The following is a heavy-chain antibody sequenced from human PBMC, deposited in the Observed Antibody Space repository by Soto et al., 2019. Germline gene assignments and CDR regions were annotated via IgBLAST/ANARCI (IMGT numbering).Heavy chain of an antibody. Sequence: ASLKVSCKASGYTFTSYAMHWVRQAPGQRLEWMGWINAGNGNTKYSQKFQGRVTITRDTSASTAYMELSSLRSEDTAVGYCARDGYSYGYGCYFDYWGQGTQVTVSS. D-gene: IGHD5-18*01. CDR1: GYTFTSYA. CDR3: ARDGYSYGYGCYFDY. J-gene: IGHJ4*02. CDR2: INAGNGNT. V-gene: IGHV1-3*01.